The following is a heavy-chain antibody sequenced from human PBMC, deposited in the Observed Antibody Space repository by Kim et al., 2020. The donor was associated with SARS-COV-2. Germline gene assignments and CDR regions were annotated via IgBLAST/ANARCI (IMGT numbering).Heavy chain of an antibody. J-gene: IGHJ5*02. Sequence: SETLSLTCAVYGGSFSGYYWSWIRQPPGKGLEWIGEINHSGSTNYNPSLKSRVTISVDTSKNQFSLKLSSVTAADTAVYYCARRRYGSGSYGRIDPWGQGTLVTVSS. V-gene: IGHV4-34*01. D-gene: IGHD3-10*01. CDR3: ARRRYGSGSYGRIDP. CDR1: GGSFSGYY. CDR2: INHSGST.